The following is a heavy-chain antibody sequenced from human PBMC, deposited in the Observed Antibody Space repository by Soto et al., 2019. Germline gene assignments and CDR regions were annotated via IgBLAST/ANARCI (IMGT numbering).Heavy chain of an antibody. Sequence: QVQLVQSGAEVKKPGASVKVSCKASGYTFTSYGISWVRQAPGQGLEWMGWISAYNGNTNYAQKLQGRVTMTTDTSTSTAYMELRSLRSDDTAVYYCGRDRFGSLPYGGHYFDYWGQGTLVTVSS. CDR2: ISAYNGNT. V-gene: IGHV1-18*01. CDR1: GYTFTSYG. CDR3: GRDRFGSLPYGGHYFDY. J-gene: IGHJ4*02. D-gene: IGHD3-10*01.